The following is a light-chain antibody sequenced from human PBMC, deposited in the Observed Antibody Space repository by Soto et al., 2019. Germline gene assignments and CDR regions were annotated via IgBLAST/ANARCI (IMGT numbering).Light chain of an antibody. CDR3: QQYNNWPSIT. Sequence: EIVLTQSPATLSLSPGERATLSCRASQSVSSNLAWYQQKPGQAPRLVIYGASTRATGIPARFSGSGSGTEFTLTISSLQSEDFAVYYCQQYNNWPSITFGQGTRLEIK. V-gene: IGKV3-15*01. J-gene: IGKJ5*01. CDR1: QSVSSN. CDR2: GAS.